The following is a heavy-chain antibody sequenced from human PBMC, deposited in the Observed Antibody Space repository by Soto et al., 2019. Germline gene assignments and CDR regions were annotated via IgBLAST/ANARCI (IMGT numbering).Heavy chain of an antibody. J-gene: IGHJ4*02. V-gene: IGHV4-39*07. D-gene: IGHD3-22*01. Sequence: SETLSLTCTVSDDSISNNDYYGGWIRQPPGQGLEWIASINHRGTTYYNPSLKSRVTISIDTSKNQFSLKLSSVTAADTAVYYCARDRGESSDYYHFDYWGQGTLVTVSS. CDR3: ARDRGESSDYYHFDY. CDR1: DDSISNNDYY. CDR2: INHRGTT.